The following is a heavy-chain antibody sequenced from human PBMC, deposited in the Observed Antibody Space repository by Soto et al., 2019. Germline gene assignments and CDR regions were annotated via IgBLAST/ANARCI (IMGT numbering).Heavy chain of an antibody. CDR3: ARDPEIFDY. CDR2: IYPGDSDT. CDR1: GYSFTTYW. J-gene: IGHJ4*02. V-gene: IGHV5-51*01. Sequence: GESLKISCKGSGYSFTTYWIDWVRQMPGKGLEWMGIIYPGDSDTRYSPSFQGQVTISVDRSINTAYLQWSSLKASDTAMYYCARDPEIFDYWGQGTLVTVSS.